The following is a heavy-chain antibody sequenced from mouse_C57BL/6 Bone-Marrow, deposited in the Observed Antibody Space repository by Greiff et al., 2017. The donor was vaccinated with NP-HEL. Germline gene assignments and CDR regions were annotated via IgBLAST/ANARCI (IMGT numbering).Heavy chain of an antibody. CDR1: GYTFTGYW. CDR2: ILPGSGST. Sequence: VQLKEPGAELMKPGASVKLSCKATGYTFTGYWIDWVKQRPGHGLEWIGEILPGSGSTNYNEKFKGKATFTADTSSNTAYMQLSRLTTEDSAIYYCASQMGNYDGVNYFDYWGRGTTLTVSS. V-gene: IGHV1-9*01. CDR3: ASQMGNYDGVNYFDY. J-gene: IGHJ2*01. D-gene: IGHD2-4*01.